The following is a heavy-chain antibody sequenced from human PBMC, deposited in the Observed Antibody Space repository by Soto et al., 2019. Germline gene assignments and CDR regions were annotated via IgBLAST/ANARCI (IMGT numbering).Heavy chain of an antibody. CDR2: ISDSGANT. Sequence: HPGGSLRLSCAASGFTFSTYAISWVRQAPGKGLEWVSAISDSGANTYYADSVKGRFTISRDNSKNTVDLQMNSLRAEDTAIYYCVREAGVDVRKCFDSWGQGTLVTVSS. CDR1: GFTFSTYA. V-gene: IGHV3-23*01. J-gene: IGHJ5*01. CDR3: VREAGVDVRKCFDS. D-gene: IGHD2-8*01.